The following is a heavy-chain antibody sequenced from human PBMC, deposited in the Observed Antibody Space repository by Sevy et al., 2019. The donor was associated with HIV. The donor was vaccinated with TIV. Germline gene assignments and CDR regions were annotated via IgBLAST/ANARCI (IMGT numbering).Heavy chain of an antibody. D-gene: IGHD3-22*01. CDR3: ARDRGYYYDRSGDV. J-gene: IGHJ6*02. V-gene: IGHV4-31*03. CDR2: IYYSGRT. CDR1: GGSISSGGYY. Sequence: SETLSLTCTVSGGSISSGGYYWSWIRQHPGKGMEWIGYIYYSGRTYYNPSLKSRVTISVDTSKNQFSLKLSSVTAAETAVYYCARDRGYYYDRSGDVWGQGTTVTVSS.